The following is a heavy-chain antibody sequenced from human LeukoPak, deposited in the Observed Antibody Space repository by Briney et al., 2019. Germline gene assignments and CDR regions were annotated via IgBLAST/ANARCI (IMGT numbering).Heavy chain of an antibody. CDR1: GGSISSGGYY. J-gene: IGHJ6*02. CDR3: ARVSYDTYYGMDV. V-gene: IGHV4-30-4*01. Sequence: SETLSLTCTVSGGSISSGGYYWSWIRQPPGKGLEWIGYIYYSGSTYYNPSLKSRVTISVDTSKNQFSLKLSSVTAADTAVYYCARVSYDTYYGMDVWGQGTTVTVSS. D-gene: IGHD3-9*01. CDR2: IYYSGST.